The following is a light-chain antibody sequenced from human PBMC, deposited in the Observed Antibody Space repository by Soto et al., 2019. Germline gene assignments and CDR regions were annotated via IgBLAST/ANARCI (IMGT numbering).Light chain of an antibody. CDR2: DVS. Sequence: QSALTQPRSVSGSPGQSVTISCTGTNSDIGGYNYVSSYQQHPGKAPKVMIYDVSRRPSGVPDRFSGSKSGNTASLTISGLQAEDEADYYCCSYAGTYSFWVFGGGTKLTVL. J-gene: IGLJ3*02. CDR1: NSDIGGYNY. V-gene: IGLV2-11*01. CDR3: CSYAGTYSFWV.